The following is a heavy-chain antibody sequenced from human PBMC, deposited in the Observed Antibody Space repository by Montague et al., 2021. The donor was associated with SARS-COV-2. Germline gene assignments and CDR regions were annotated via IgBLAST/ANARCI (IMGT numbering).Heavy chain of an antibody. J-gene: IGHJ3*02. D-gene: IGHD3-3*01. CDR3: ARHGLAGFTIFGVVTPRGGFDI. Sequence: SETLSLTCTVSGGSISSSSYYWGWIRQPPGKGLEWIGRIYYSGSTYYNPSLKSRVTISVDTSKNQFSLKLSSVTAADTAVYYCARHGLAGFTIFGVVTPRGGFDIWGQGTMVTVSS. CDR2: IYYSGST. V-gene: IGHV4-39*01. CDR1: GGSISSSSYY.